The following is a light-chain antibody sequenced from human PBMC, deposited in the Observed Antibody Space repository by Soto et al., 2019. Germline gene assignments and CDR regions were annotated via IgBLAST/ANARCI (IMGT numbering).Light chain of an antibody. CDR2: AAS. Sequence: DIQLTQSPSFLSASVGKRVTITYQASQGSSSYLAWYQQKPGKAPKLLIYAASTLQSGVPSRFSGSGSGTEFTLTISSLQPEDFATYYCQQLNSYPRTFGGGTKVEIK. CDR1: QGSSSY. J-gene: IGKJ4*01. V-gene: IGKV1-9*01. CDR3: QQLNSYPRT.